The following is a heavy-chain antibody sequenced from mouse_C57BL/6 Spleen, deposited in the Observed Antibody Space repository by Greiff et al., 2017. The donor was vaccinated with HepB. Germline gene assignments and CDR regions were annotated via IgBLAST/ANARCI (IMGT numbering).Heavy chain of an antibody. CDR2: ISYDGSN. CDR1: GYSITSGYY. D-gene: IGHD1-1*01. Sequence: EVQVVESGPGLVKPSQSLSLTCSVTGYSITSGYYWNWIRQFPGNKLEWMGYISYDGSNNYNPSLKNRISITRDTSKNQFFLKLNSVTTEDTATYYCASLRDYAMDYWGQGTSVTVSS. V-gene: IGHV3-6*01. J-gene: IGHJ4*01. CDR3: ASLRDYAMDY.